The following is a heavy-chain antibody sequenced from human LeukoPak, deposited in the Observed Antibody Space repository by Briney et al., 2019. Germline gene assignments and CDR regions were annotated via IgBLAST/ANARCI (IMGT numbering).Heavy chain of an antibody. Sequence: SETLSLTCTVSGGSFSSYYWNWIGQSAGEGLEGIGRIYISGSTNYNPPLKRRVTMSVDTSKNQFSLRLSSVTAADTVVYYCAREGKYYDILTGDYKVGQIVFWG. CDR2: IYISGST. V-gene: IGHV4-4*07. CDR3: AREGKYYDILTGDYKVGQIVF. J-gene: IGHJ6*01. D-gene: IGHD3-9*01. CDR1: GGSFSSYY.